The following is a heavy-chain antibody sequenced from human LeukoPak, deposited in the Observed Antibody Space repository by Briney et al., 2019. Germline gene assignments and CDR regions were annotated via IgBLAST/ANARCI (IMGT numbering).Heavy chain of an antibody. CDR1: GFTFSSYS. J-gene: IGHJ4*02. CDR2: ISSSSSYI. D-gene: IGHD5-18*01. Sequence: PGGSLRLSCAASGFTFSSYSMNWVRQAPGKGLEWVSSISSSSSYIYYADSVKGRFTISRDNAKNSLYLQMNSLRAEDTAVYYCARSDRWIQPGFDYWGQGTLVTVSS. CDR3: ARSDRWIQPGFDY. V-gene: IGHV3-21*01.